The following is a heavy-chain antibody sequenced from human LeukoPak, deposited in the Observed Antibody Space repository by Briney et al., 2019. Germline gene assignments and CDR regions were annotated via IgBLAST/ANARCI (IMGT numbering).Heavy chain of an antibody. V-gene: IGHV3-21*04. CDR3: AKDRVGAILYFDY. CDR1: GFTFSSYS. CDR2: ISSSSSYI. J-gene: IGHJ4*02. Sequence: PGGSLRLSCAASGFTFSSYSMNWVRQAPGKGLEWVSSISSSSSYIYYADSVKGRFSISRDNAKNSLYLQMNSLRGEDTAVYYCAKDRVGAILYFDYWGQGTLVTVSS. D-gene: IGHD1-26*01.